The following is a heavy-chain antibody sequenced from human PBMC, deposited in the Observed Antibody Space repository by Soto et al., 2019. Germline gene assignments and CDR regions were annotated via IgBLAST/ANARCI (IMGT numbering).Heavy chain of an antibody. J-gene: IGHJ6*02. CDR1: GFTFSSYA. Sequence: PVGSLRLSCAASGFTFSSYAMHWVRQAPGKGLEWVAVISYDGSNKYYADSVKGRFTISRDNSKNTLYLQMNSLRAEDTAVYYCARDGGIAAAGDYYGMDVWGQGTTVTVSS. V-gene: IGHV3-30-3*01. CDR3: ARDGGIAAAGDYYGMDV. CDR2: ISYDGSNK. D-gene: IGHD6-13*01.